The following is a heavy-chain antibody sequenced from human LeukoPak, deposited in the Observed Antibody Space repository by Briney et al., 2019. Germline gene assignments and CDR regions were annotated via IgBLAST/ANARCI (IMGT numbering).Heavy chain of an antibody. CDR1: GVTFSGYS. Sequence: GGSLRLSCAASGVTFSGYSMNWVRQAPGKGLEWVSSISSSSSYIYYADSVKGRFTISRDNAKNSLYLQMNSLRAEDTAVYYCARDSTFGGSAGYWGQGTLVTVSS. CDR3: ARDSTFGGSAGY. CDR2: ISSSSSYI. J-gene: IGHJ4*02. D-gene: IGHD3-3*01. V-gene: IGHV3-21*01.